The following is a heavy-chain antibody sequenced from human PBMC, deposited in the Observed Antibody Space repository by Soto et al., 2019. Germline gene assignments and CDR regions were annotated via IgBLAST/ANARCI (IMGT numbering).Heavy chain of an antibody. J-gene: IGHJ3*02. D-gene: IGHD7-27*01. Sequence: QVQLRESGPGLVEPSETLSLTCTVSGDSMSSYYWSWIRQSAEKGLEWMGRISATGTTNYMPSLKSRITLSIDASKNQFSLNLKFVTAADTAVCFCARDQSGAADIWGQGTVVSVS. CDR2: ISATGTT. CDR3: ARDQSGAADI. CDR1: GDSMSSYY. V-gene: IGHV4-4*07.